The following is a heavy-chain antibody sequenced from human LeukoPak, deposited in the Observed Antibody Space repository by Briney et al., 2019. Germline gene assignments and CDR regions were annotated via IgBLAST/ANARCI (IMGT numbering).Heavy chain of an antibody. CDR3: ANLPYVWGSYRH. CDR2: ISGSGGST. D-gene: IGHD3-16*02. CDR1: GLTFSSYA. J-gene: IGHJ4*02. V-gene: IGHV3-23*01. Sequence: GGSLRLSCAASGLTFSSYAMSWVRQAPGKGLEWVSAISGSGGSTYYADSVKGRFTISRDNSKNTLYLQMNSLRAEDTAVYYCANLPYVWGSYRHWGQGTLVTVSS.